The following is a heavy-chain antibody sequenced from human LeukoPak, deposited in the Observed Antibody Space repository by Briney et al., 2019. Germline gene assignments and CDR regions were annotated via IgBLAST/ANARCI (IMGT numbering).Heavy chain of an antibody. CDR3: ARQYYYDSSGYYYH. D-gene: IGHD3-22*01. V-gene: IGHV1-18*01. CDR1: GYTFTSYG. Sequence: ASVKVSCKTSGYTFTSYGISWVRQAPGQGLEWMGWISAYNGNTNYAQKLQGRVTMTTDTSTSTAYMELRSLRSDDTAVYSCARQYYYDSSGYYYHWGQGTLVTVSS. J-gene: IGHJ5*02. CDR2: ISAYNGNT.